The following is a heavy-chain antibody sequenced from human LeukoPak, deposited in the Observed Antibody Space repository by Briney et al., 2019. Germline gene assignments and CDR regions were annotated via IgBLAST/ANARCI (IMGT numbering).Heavy chain of an antibody. D-gene: IGHD6-13*01. CDR3: ASAAGAFDM. CDR1: GGSFSGYY. J-gene: IGHJ3*02. V-gene: IGHV3-33*08. Sequence: LFLTCAVYGGSFSGYYWSWIRQAPGKGLEWVAVIWSDESQKYYADSMKGRFTISRDNSKNMLYLQMNSLRVEDTAVYYCASAAGAFDMWGQGTLVTVSS. CDR2: IWSDESQK.